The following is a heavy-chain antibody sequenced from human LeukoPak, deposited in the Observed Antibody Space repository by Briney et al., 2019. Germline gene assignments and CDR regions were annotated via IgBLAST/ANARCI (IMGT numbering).Heavy chain of an antibody. J-gene: IGHJ5*02. D-gene: IGHD1-20*01. Sequence: GGSLGLSCAASGFTVSSTYMSWLRQAPGKGLEWVSLIYTGGTTYYADSVKGRFTISRDNSENTLYLQMNSLRAEDTAVYYCARGITGSNNWFDPWGQGTLVTVSS. CDR3: ARGITGSNNWFDP. V-gene: IGHV3-53*01. CDR2: IYTGGTT. CDR1: GFTVSSTY.